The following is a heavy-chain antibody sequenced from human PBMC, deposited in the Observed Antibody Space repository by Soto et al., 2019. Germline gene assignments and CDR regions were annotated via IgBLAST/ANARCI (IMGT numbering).Heavy chain of an antibody. J-gene: IGHJ4*02. CDR1: GFTFSSYA. V-gene: IGHV3-23*01. CDR3: AKDLIAAAGRSPFDY. D-gene: IGHD6-13*01. CDR2: ISGSSGST. Sequence: TGGSLRLSCAASGFTFSSYAMSWVRQAPGKGLEWVSAISGSSGSTYYADSVKGRFTISRDNSKNTLYLQMNSLRAEDTAVYYCAKDLIAAAGRSPFDYWGQGTLVTVSS.